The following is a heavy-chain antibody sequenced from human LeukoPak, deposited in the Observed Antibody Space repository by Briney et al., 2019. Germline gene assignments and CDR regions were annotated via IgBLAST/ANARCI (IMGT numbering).Heavy chain of an antibody. J-gene: IGHJ5*02. CDR1: GYTFTGYY. V-gene: IGHV1-2*02. Sequence: ASVKVSCKASGYTFTGYYMHWVRQAPGQGLEWMGWINPNSGGTNYAQKFQGRVTMTRDTSISTAYMELSRLRSDDTPVYYCARERRSRGIVSRGGWFDPWGQGTLVTVSS. CDR3: ARERRSRGIVSRGGWFDP. CDR2: INPNSGGT. D-gene: IGHD2-21*01.